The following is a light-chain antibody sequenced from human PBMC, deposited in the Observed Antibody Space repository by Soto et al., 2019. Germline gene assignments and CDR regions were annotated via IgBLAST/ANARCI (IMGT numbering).Light chain of an antibody. V-gene: IGLV1-40*01. CDR3: QSYDSSLSAL. J-gene: IGLJ3*02. Sequence: SVLTQPPSVSGAPGQRVTISCTGSSSNIGAGYDVHWYQQLPGTAPKLLIYGNSKRPSGVPDRFSGSKSGTSASLAITGLQAEDEADYYCQSYDSSLSALFGGGTKLTVL. CDR1: SSNIGAGYD. CDR2: GNS.